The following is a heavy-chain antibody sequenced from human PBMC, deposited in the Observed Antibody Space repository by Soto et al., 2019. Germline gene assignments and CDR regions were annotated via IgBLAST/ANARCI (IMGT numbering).Heavy chain of an antibody. J-gene: IGHJ5*02. CDR3: AASNTYYDFWSGYHWFDP. CDR2: VYYSGST. Sequence: QLQLQESGPGLVKPSETLSLTCTVSGGSISGTSFYWGWIRQPPGKGLEWIGNVYYSGSTHYNPSLKSRVTISVDTSKNQFSLKLSSVTAADTAVYYCAASNTYYDFWSGYHWFDPWGQGILVTVSS. D-gene: IGHD3-3*01. CDR1: GGSISGTSFY. V-gene: IGHV4-39*01.